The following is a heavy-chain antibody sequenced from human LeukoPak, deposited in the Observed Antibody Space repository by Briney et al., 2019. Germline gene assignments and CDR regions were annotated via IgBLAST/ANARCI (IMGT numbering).Heavy chain of an antibody. Sequence: AASVKVSCTASGGTFSSYAISWVRQAPGQGLEWMGGIIPIIGTANYAQKFQGRVTITTDESTSTAYMELSSLRSEETAVYYCATQAERNWFDPWGQGTLVTVSS. D-gene: IGHD1-1*01. CDR2: IIPIIGTA. J-gene: IGHJ5*02. CDR1: GGTFSSYA. CDR3: ATQAERNWFDP. V-gene: IGHV1-69*05.